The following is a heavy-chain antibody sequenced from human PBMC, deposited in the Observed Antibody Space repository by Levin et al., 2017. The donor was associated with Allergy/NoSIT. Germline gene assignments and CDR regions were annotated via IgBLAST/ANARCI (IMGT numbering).Heavy chain of an antibody. CDR1: GGSISSSSYY. Sequence: PSETLSLTCTVSGGSISSSSYYWGWIRQPPGKGLEWIGSIYYSGSTYYNPSLKSRVTISVDTSKNQFSLKLSSVTAADTAVYYCARQGVRGVITHDAFDSWGQGTMVTVSS. V-gene: IGHV4-39*01. CDR2: IYYSGST. J-gene: IGHJ3*02. CDR3: ARQGVRGVITHDAFDS. D-gene: IGHD3-10*01.